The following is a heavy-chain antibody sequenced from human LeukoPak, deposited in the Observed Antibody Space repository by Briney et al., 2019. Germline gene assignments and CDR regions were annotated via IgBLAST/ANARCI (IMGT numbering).Heavy chain of an antibody. Sequence: GGSLRLSCAASGFPVSSNYMSWVRQAPGKGLEWVSVIYSGGSTYYADSVKGRFTISGDNAKNSLYLQMNSLRAEDTAVYYCARGFHRYYYDSGAYAVYWGQGTLVTVSS. D-gene: IGHD3-22*01. J-gene: IGHJ4*02. CDR2: IYSGGST. CDR3: ARGFHRYYYDSGAYAVY. CDR1: GFPVSSNY. V-gene: IGHV3-66*01.